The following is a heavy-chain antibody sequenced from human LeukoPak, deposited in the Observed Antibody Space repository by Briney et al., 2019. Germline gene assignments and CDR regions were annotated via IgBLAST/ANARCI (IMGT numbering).Heavy chain of an antibody. CDR2: IYYSGGT. CDR1: GGSISSGGYY. J-gene: IGHJ1*01. D-gene: IGHD1-26*01. V-gene: IGHV4-39*01. CDR3: ARRPRRGATIRRDFQH. Sequence: SETLSLTRTVSGGSISSGGYYWGWIRQPPGKGLEWIGSIYYSGGTYYNPSLKSRVTISVDTSKNQFSLKLSSVTAADAAVYYCARRPRRGATIRRDFQHWGQGTLVTVSS.